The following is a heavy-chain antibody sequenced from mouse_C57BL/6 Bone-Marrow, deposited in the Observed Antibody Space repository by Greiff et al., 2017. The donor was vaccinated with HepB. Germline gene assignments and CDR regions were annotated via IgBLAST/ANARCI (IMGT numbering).Heavy chain of an antibody. CDR1: GFTFSDYG. CDR2: ISGGSSTI. Sequence: EVQLQQSGGGLVKPGGSLKLSCAASGFTFSDYGLHWVRQAPEQGLEWVAYISGGSSTIYYADTVKGRFTISRDHAKNTLFLQMTSLRSEDTAMYYWATHYCVSSSGFAYWGQGTLVTVSA. V-gene: IGHV5-17*01. J-gene: IGHJ3*01. CDR3: ATHYCVSSSGFAY. D-gene: IGHD1-1*01.